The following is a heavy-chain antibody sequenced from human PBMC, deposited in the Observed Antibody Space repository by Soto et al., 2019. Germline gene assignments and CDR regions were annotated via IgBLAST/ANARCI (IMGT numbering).Heavy chain of an antibody. J-gene: IGHJ6*02. CDR3: ARVGITFLRARIRGAPDGLAV. V-gene: IGHV3-21*01. Sequence: EVRLVESGGGLVKSGGSLRLSCAASGFTFSSYTMNWVRQAPGRGLEWVSNINSIGSYLWYVDSVQGRFTISRDNAKKSLDLQMTSLSAEDTAVAYCARVGITFLRARIRGAPDGLAVWGQGTTVTVSS. CDR1: GFTFSSYT. CDR2: INSIGSYL. D-gene: IGHD3-10*01.